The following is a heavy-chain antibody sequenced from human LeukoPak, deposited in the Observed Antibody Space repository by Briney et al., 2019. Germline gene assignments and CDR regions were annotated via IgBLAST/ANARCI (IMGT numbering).Heavy chain of an antibody. CDR1: GFTFSIYW. J-gene: IGHJ4*02. CDR3: ARVSYYYGSGSYYNPWYFDY. D-gene: IGHD3-10*01. Sequence: PGXSLRLSCAASGFTFSIYWMSWVRQAPGKGLEWVANIKQDGSEKYYVDSVKGGFTISRDNAKSSLYLQMNSLRAEDTAVYYCARVSYYYGSGSYYNPWYFDYWGQGTLVTVSS. CDR2: IKQDGSEK. V-gene: IGHV3-7*01.